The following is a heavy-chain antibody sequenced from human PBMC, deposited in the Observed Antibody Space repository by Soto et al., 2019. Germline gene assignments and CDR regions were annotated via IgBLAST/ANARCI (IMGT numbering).Heavy chain of an antibody. CDR3: ARDLWGYCGADCYPLDV. J-gene: IGHJ6*02. V-gene: IGHV4-59*11. CDR1: GGSITSISNHY. Sequence: SETLSLTCTFSGGSITSISNHYWSWIRQPPGKGLEWIGYMYNTGSTIYNPSLKSRVTISVDTSKNQFSLKLNSVTAADTAVYYCARDLWGYCGADCYPLDVWGQGTTVTVSS. CDR2: MYNTGST. D-gene: IGHD2-21*02.